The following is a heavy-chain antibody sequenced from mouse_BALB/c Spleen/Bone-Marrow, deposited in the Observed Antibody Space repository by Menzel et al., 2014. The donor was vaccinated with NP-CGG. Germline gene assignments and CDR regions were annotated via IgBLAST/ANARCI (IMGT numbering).Heavy chain of an antibody. D-gene: IGHD4-1*01. CDR1: GCTFTSYY. J-gene: IGHJ2*01. CDR3: TRGRTWDFDY. Sequence: QVQLQQPGAELVKPGASVKLSCKASGCTFTSYYMYWVKQRPGQGLEWIGEINPSNGGTNFNEKFKSRATLTVDKSSSTAYMQLSSLTSEDSAVYYCTRGRTWDFDYWDQGTTLTVSS. V-gene: IGHV1S81*02. CDR2: INPSNGGT.